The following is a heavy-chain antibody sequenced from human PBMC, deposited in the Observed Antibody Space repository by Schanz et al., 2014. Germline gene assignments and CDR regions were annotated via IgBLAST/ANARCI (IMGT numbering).Heavy chain of an antibody. Sequence: QVQLVQSGAEVKKPGASVKVSCKASGYTFTSYSMHWVRQAPGQGLEWMGIINLSGGSTTYAQKFQGRVTMTRDTSTSTVYMELSSLRSEDTAVYYCAGTYCSSTSCYTGYYYMDVWGRGTTVTVSS. D-gene: IGHD2-2*02. J-gene: IGHJ6*03. CDR1: GYTFTSYS. CDR3: AGTYCSSTSCYTGYYYMDV. CDR2: INLSGGST. V-gene: IGHV1-46*01.